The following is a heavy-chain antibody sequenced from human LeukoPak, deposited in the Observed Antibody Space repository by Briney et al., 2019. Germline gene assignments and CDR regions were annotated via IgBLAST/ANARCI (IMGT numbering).Heavy chain of an antibody. J-gene: IGHJ4*02. V-gene: IGHV4-59*01. CDR1: GESLNSYY. D-gene: IGHD6-13*01. CDR2: IYYSGST. CDR3: ARGPRGGGQQLAFDY. Sequence: SETLSLTCAVSGESLNSYYWSWIRQSPGKGLEWIGYIYYSGSTNYNPSLTSRVTISVDTSKNQFSLKLSSVTAADTAVYYCARGPRGGGQQLAFDYWGQGTLVTVSS.